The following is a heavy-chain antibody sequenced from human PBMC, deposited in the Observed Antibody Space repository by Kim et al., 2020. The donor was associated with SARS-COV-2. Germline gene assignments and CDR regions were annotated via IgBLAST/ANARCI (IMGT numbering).Heavy chain of an antibody. CDR2: ISYDGSTT. CDR1: GFSFNRHL. J-gene: IGHJ5*02. V-gene: IGHV3-30*03. CDR3: TRNLVVDGDMSP. Sequence: GGSLRLSCAASGFSFNRHLMHWVRQAPGKGLEWVALISYDGSTTRYTDSVKGRFTVSRDNSKNAVYLQMNSLRADDTAVYYCTRNLVVDGDMSPWGQGTLVIVSP. D-gene: IGHD2-15*01.